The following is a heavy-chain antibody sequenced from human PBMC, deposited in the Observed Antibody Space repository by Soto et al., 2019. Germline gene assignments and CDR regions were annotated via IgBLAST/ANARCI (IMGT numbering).Heavy chain of an antibody. J-gene: IGHJ6*02. CDR3: ARLLGHHAYGMDV. CDR2: IDWDEDK. V-gene: IGHV2-70*01. CDR1: GFSLSTSGMC. Sequence: SGPTLVNHTHPLTLTCTFSGFSLSTSGMCVSWIRQPPGKALEWLALIDWDEDKYYSTSLKTRLTISKDTSKNQVVLTMTNMEPVDTATYYCARLLGHHAYGMDVWGQGSTVTVSS.